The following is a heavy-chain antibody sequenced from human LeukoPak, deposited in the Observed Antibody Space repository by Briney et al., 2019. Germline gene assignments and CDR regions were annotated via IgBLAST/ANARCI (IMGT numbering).Heavy chain of an antibody. V-gene: IGHV4-59*01. D-gene: IGHD6-19*01. Sequence: TSETLSLTCTVSGGSISSYYWSWIRQPPGKGLEWIGYIYYSGSTNYNPSLKSRVTISVDTSKNQISLKLSSVTAADTAVYYCAREKRGFYSSGWYYFDYWGQGTLVTVSS. J-gene: IGHJ4*02. CDR1: GGSISSYY. CDR2: IYYSGST. CDR3: AREKRGFYSSGWYYFDY.